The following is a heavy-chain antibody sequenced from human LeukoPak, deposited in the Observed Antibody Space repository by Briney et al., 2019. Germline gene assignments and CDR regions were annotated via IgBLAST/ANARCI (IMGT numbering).Heavy chain of an antibody. CDR1: GYTFTNYY. J-gene: IGHJ4*02. Sequence: VASVPVSCKASGYTFTNYYIHWVRQAPGQGHEWMGIINPSGGSTSYAQKFQGRVTMTSDTSTSTVYMELSSLRSEDAAVYYCARDCSSASCYLGFDYWGQGTLVTVSS. V-gene: IGHV1-46*01. CDR3: ARDCSSASCYLGFDY. D-gene: IGHD2-2*01. CDR2: INPSGGST.